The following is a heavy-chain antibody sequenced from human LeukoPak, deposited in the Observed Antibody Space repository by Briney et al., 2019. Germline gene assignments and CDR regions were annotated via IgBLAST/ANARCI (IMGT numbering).Heavy chain of an antibody. Sequence: GGSLRLSCAASGFTFASYAMTWVRQAPGKGLEWVSAISGSGAGTYYADSVKGRFTISRDNSKNTLYLQMNSLRAEDTAVYYCARESYYDSSGYTGQYASYYYYYGMDVWGQGTTVTVSS. CDR1: GFTFASYA. D-gene: IGHD3-22*01. CDR2: ISGSGAGT. V-gene: IGHV3-23*01. J-gene: IGHJ6*02. CDR3: ARESYYDSSGYTGQYASYYYYYGMDV.